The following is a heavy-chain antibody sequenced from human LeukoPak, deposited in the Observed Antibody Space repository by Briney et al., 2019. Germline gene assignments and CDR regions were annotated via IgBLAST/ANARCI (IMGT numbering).Heavy chain of an antibody. J-gene: IGHJ3*02. V-gene: IGHV3-23*01. CDR2: ISGSGDYT. Sequence: PGGSLRLSCAASGFTFSSYGMSWVRQAPGKGLEWVSAISGSGDYTYYADSVKGRFTISRDNSKNRLYLQMNSLRAEDTALYYCAKVRMITMIAYDAFDIWGQGTMVTVSS. CDR3: AKVRMITMIAYDAFDI. D-gene: IGHD3-22*01. CDR1: GFTFSSYG.